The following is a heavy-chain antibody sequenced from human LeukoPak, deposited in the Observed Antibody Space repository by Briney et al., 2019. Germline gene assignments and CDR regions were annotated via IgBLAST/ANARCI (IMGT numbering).Heavy chain of an antibody. D-gene: IGHD3-3*01. CDR2: IYYSGST. J-gene: IGHJ6*03. Sequence: SETLSLTCTVSGGSISSSSYYWGWIRQPPGKGLEWIGSIYYSGSTYYNPSLKSRVTISVDTSKNQFSLKLSSVTPADAAVYYCARCPPLYYDFWSGYYRDYYYYYYMDVWGKGTTVTVSS. V-gene: IGHV4-39*07. CDR1: GGSISSSSYY. CDR3: ARCPPLYYDFWSGYYRDYYYYYYMDV.